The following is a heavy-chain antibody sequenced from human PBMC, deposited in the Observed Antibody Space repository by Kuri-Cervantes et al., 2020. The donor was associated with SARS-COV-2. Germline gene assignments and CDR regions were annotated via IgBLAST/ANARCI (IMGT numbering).Heavy chain of an antibody. Sequence: ASVKVSCKASGYTFTGYYMHWVRQAPGQGLEWMGWINPNSGGTNYAQKFQGRVTMTRGTSISTVYMELSRLRSDDTAVYYCARGLGYSSSSHRGGSFDYWGQGTLVTVSS. CDR1: GYTFTGYY. V-gene: IGHV1-2*02. D-gene: IGHD6-6*01. CDR3: ARGLGYSSSSHRGGSFDY. CDR2: INPNSGGT. J-gene: IGHJ4*02.